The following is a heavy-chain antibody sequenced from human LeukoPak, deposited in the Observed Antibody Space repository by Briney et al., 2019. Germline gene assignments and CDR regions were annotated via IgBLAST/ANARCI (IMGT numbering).Heavy chain of an antibody. Sequence: GGSLRLSCAASGFTFSDYRMNWVRQAPGKGLEWVSSISSSSSYIYYADSVKGRFTISRDNAKNSLYLQMNSLRAEDTAIYYCARVESYYDSSGLIDYWGQGTLVTASS. V-gene: IGHV3-21*01. CDR1: GFTFSDYR. D-gene: IGHD3-22*01. CDR3: ARVESYYDSSGLIDY. J-gene: IGHJ4*02. CDR2: ISSSSSYI.